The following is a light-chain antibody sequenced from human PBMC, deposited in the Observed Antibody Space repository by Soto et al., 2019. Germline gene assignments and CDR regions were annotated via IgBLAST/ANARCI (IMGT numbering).Light chain of an antibody. CDR2: EVS. J-gene: IGLJ1*01. Sequence: QSVLTQPPSAAGSPGQAVTISCTGTSSDVGDYNYVSWYHHHPGKAHKLRIYEVSKRPSGVPDRFSGSKSGNTASLTVSGLQAEDEADYFCSSYAGSLYVFATGTKLTVL. CDR1: SSDVGDYNY. CDR3: SSYAGSLYV. V-gene: IGLV2-8*01.